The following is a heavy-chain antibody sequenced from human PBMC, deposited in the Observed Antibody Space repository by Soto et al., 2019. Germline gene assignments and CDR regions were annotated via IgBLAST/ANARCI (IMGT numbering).Heavy chain of an antibody. Sequence: QVQLVQSGAEVKKPGSSVKVSCKASGGTFSSYAISWVRQAPGQGLEWMGGIIPIFGTANYAQKFQGRVTITADESTSTAYVELSSLRPEDTAVYYCARAPPPDDYADYLYYGMDVWGQGTTVTVSS. CDR2: IIPIFGTA. V-gene: IGHV1-69*01. J-gene: IGHJ6*02. CDR1: GGTFSSYA. D-gene: IGHD4-17*01. CDR3: ARAPPPDDYADYLYYGMDV.